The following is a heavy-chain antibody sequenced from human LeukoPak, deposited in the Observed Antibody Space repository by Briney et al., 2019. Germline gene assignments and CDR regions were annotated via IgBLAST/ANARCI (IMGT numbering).Heavy chain of an antibody. Sequence: GGSLRLSCAATGLAFSSHAMSWVRQAPGKGLEWVSVIGGSGGKTHYADSVKGRFTISRDNSRNTLYLQMNSLRAEDTATYYCAKNPAKVVATLWFDSWGQGTLVTVS. CDR1: GLAFSSHA. D-gene: IGHD5-12*01. J-gene: IGHJ5*01. V-gene: IGHV3-23*01. CDR2: IGGSGGKT. CDR3: AKNPAKVVATLWFDS.